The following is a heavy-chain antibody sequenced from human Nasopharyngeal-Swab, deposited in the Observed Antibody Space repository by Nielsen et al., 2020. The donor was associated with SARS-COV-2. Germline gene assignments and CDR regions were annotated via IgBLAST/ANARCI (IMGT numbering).Heavy chain of an antibody. V-gene: IGHV3-21*05. CDR1: GFTFSSYE. Sequence: GESLKISCAASGFTFSSYEMNWVRQAPGKGLEWVSYISSSGSYIYYADSVKGRFTISRDNAKNSLYLQMNSLRAEDTAVYYCASFLRGQWLADNYYYYGMDVWGQGTTVTVSS. D-gene: IGHD6-19*01. J-gene: IGHJ6*02. CDR2: ISSSGSYI. CDR3: ASFLRGQWLADNYYYYGMDV.